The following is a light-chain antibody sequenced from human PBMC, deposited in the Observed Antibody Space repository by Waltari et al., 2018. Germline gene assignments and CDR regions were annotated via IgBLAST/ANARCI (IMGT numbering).Light chain of an antibody. CDR1: RSDIGYYNF. Sequence: QSGLTQPASVSGSLGQSITISCTGTRSDIGYYNFVSWYQQHPGKAPKLVIFDVSRWPSGVSHRFSGSKSGNTASLTIAGLQAEDEAAYYCASYTSANTVLFGGGTKVTVL. CDR3: ASYTSANTVL. J-gene: IGLJ2*01. V-gene: IGLV2-14*03. CDR2: DVS.